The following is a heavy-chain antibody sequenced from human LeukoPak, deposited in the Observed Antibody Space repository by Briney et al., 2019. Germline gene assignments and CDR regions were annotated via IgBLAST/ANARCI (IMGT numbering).Heavy chain of an antibody. CDR2: INSDGSST. CDR3: ARDHYGSGSWFDP. D-gene: IGHD3-10*01. CDR1: GFTFSSYW. J-gene: IGHJ5*02. Sequence: GSLRLSCAAAGFTFSSYWMHWVRQAPGKGLVWVSRINSDGSSTSYTDSVKGRFTISRDNAKNTLYLQMNSLRAEDTAVYYCARDHYGSGSWFDPWGQGTLVTVS. V-gene: IGHV3-74*01.